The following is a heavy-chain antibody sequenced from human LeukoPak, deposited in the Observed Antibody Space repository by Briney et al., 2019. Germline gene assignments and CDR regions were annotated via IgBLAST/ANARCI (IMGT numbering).Heavy chain of an antibody. D-gene: IGHD3-10*01. CDR2: IYHSGMT. V-gene: IGHV4-4*02. Sequence: SETLSLTCAVSGGSISSPNWWSWVRQPPGKGLEWIGEIYHSGMTNYKTSLKSRVTISVDESKNQFSLKLSSVTAADTAVYYCARGGYYGSGNDFRFDPWGQGTLVTVSS. CDR3: ARGGYYGSGNDFRFDP. CDR1: GGSISSPNW. J-gene: IGHJ5*02.